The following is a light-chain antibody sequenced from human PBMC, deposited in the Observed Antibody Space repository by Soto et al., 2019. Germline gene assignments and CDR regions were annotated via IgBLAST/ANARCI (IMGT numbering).Light chain of an antibody. J-gene: IGKJ1*01. CDR3: QQYKSYSRM. Sequence: DIQMTQSPSTLSASVGDRFTITCRASQSISSWLAWYQQKPGKAPKLLIYDASTLESGVPSRFTGRGSGTEFTLTISSLQPEDFATYYCQQYKSYSRMFGQGTKADI. CDR2: DAS. V-gene: IGKV1-5*01. CDR1: QSISSW.